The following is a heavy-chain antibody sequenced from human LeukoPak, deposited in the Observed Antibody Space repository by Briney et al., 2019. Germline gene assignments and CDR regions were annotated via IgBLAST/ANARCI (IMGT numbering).Heavy chain of an antibody. CDR1: GFTFYTYA. CDR3: AKATAYNSYYFDC. D-gene: IGHD5-24*01. CDR2: LSGSGATT. Sequence: GGSLILSCAASGFTFYTYAMTWVRQAPGKGLEWVSGLSGSGATTYYAASVKGRFTISKDNSKNTLYLQMNSLRAEDTAVYYCAKATAYNSYYFDCWGQGTLVTVSS. V-gene: IGHV3-23*01. J-gene: IGHJ4*02.